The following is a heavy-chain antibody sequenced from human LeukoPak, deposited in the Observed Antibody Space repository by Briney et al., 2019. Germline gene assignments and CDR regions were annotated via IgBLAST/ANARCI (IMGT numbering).Heavy chain of an antibody. CDR3: AGDRTGTPIL. CDR2: IWYDGSNK. J-gene: IGHJ4*02. Sequence: GGSLRLSCAASGFTFSSYGMNWVRQAPGKGLEWVAIIWYDGSNKYYADSVKGRFTISRDNSKNTLYLQMNSLRAEDTAVYYCAGDRTGTPILWGQGTLVTVSS. V-gene: IGHV3-33*01. CDR1: GFTFSSYG. D-gene: IGHD1-1*01.